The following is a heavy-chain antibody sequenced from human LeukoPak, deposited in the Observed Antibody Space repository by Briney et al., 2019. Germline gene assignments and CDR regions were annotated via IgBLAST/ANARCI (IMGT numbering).Heavy chain of an antibody. Sequence: GRSLRLSCTASGFTFSNYGMHWVRQAPGKGLEWVAVISYDGSNEYYADSVKGRFTISRDNSKNTLFLQMNSLRPEDTAVYHCAKVALSSGYYPPFDYWGQGTLVTVSS. D-gene: IGHD3-22*01. CDR2: ISYDGSNE. CDR1: GFTFSNYG. CDR3: AKVALSSGYYPPFDY. J-gene: IGHJ4*02. V-gene: IGHV3-30*18.